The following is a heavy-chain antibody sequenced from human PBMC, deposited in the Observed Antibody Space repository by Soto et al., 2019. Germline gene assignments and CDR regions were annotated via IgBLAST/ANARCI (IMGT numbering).Heavy chain of an antibody. D-gene: IGHD4-4*01. J-gene: IGHJ4*02. CDR2: IYHSGST. V-gene: IGHV4-30-2*01. CDR3: YRGMTTVTTLDY. CDR1: GGSISSGGYS. Sequence: SETLSLTCAVSGGSISSGGYSWSWIRQPPGKGLEWVGYIYHSGSTYYNPSLKSRVTISVDRSKNQFSLKLSSVTAADTAVYYGYRGMTTVTTLDYWGQGTLVTVSS.